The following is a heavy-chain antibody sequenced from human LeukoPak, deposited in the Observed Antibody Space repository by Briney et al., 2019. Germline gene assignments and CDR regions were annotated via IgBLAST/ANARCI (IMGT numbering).Heavy chain of an antibody. J-gene: IGHJ4*02. V-gene: IGHV3-64*01. CDR1: GFIFSRYV. CDR2: ISNNGGAT. D-gene: IGHD5-12*01. Sequence: GGSLRLSCAASGFIFSRYVMRWVRQAPGKGLEYVSTISNNGGATYYANSVKARFTISRDNSKNTLYLQVGSLRAEDMAVYYCARGEYSGPLDYWGQGTLVTVSS. CDR3: ARGEYSGPLDY.